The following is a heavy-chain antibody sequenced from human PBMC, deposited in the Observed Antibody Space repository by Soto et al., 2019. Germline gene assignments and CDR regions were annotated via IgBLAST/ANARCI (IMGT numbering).Heavy chain of an antibody. CDR2: IYWDDDE. CDR3: ARRQIVPGTPRVYNWFDP. CDR1: GFSLSTTGVG. J-gene: IGHJ5*02. V-gene: IGHV2-5*02. Sequence: GSGPTLVNPTQTLTLTCTFSGFSLSTTGVGVGRIRQPPGKALEWLALIYWDDDERYSPSLKSRLTISRDTSKNQVVLTMTNMDLMDTATYYCARRQIVPGTPRVYNWFDPWGQGTLVTVSS. D-gene: IGHD2-15*01.